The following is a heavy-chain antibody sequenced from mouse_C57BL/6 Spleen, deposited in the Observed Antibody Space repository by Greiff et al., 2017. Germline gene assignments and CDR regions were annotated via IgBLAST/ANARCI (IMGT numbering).Heavy chain of an antibody. Sequence: QVQLKQSGAELVRPGASVTLSCKASGYTFTDYEMHWVKQTPVHGLEWIGAIDPETGGTAYNQKFKGKAILTADKSSSTAYMELRSLPSEDSAVYYCDYYGSSYDAMDYWGQGTSVTVSS. D-gene: IGHD1-1*01. CDR3: DYYGSSYDAMDY. CDR1: GYTFTDYE. CDR2: IDPETGGT. J-gene: IGHJ4*01. V-gene: IGHV1-15*01.